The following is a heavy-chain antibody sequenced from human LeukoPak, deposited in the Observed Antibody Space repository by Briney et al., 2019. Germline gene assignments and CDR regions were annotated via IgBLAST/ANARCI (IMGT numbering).Heavy chain of an antibody. V-gene: IGHV4-59*01. J-gene: IGHJ4*02. CDR1: GGSMSSYF. Sequence: SETLSLTCTVSGGSMSSYFWSWIRQPPGKGLEWIGYIYYSGSTNYNPSLKSRVTISVDTSKNQFSLRLSSVTAADTAVYYCARGAGNFDYWGQGTLVTVSS. CDR3: ARGAGNFDY. CDR2: IYYSGST.